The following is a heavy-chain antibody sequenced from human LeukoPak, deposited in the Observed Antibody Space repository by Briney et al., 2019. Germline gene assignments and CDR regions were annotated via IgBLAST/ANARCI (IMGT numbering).Heavy chain of an antibody. CDR3: ARDSDSSSVFQH. CDR1: AYSISSAHY. D-gene: IGHD6-13*01. CDR2: VYHNGGT. V-gene: IGHV4-38-2*02. J-gene: IGHJ1*01. Sequence: KTSETLSLTCTVSAYSISSAHYWGWMRQPPGKGLEWIGSVYHNGGTYYDPSLKSRVTISVDTSKNQFSLRVNSVTATDTAVYYCARDSDSSSVFQHWGQGTLVTVSS.